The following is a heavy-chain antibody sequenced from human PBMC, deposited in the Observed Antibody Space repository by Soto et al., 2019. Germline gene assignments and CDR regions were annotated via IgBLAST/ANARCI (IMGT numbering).Heavy chain of an antibody. J-gene: IGHJ4*02. CDR1: GSTLSDFG. V-gene: IGHV3-30*18. D-gene: IGHD6-13*01. CDR2: ISFDGSTI. CDR3: ANSPAAATSGSHS. Sequence: QVQLVESGGGVVQPGRSLRLSCTAPGSTLSDFGMYWVRQAPGKGLEWVAVISFDGSTIYYGDSVKGRFTISRDNSKHTLFLHMSSLRTEDTAVYYCANSPAAATSGSHSWGKGTLVTVSS.